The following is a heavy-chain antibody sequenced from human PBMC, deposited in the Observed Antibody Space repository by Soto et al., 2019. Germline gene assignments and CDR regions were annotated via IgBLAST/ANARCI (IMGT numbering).Heavy chain of an antibody. Sequence: GESLKISCAASGFTFSSYAMSWVRQAPGKGLEWVSAISGSGGSTYYADSVKGRFTISRDNSKNTLYLQMNSLRAEDTAVYYCAKSAVGATVNWFDPWGQGTLVTVSS. J-gene: IGHJ5*02. CDR2: ISGSGGST. CDR1: GFTFSSYA. D-gene: IGHD1-26*01. CDR3: AKSAVGATVNWFDP. V-gene: IGHV3-23*01.